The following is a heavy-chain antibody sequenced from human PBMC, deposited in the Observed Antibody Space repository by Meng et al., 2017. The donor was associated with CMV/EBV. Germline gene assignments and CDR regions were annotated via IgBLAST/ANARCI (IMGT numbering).Heavy chain of an antibody. J-gene: IGHJ4*02. CDR3: ARVGRTSCYDY. CDR2: IYYSGST. D-gene: IGHD2-2*01. CDR1: GGAISSGDYY. V-gene: IGHV4-30-4*08. Sequence: GQGPGLVRPSRSLSLTFTVSGGAISSGDYYWSWIRQPPGKGLEWIGYIYYSGSTYYNPSLKSRVTISVDTSKNQFSLKLSSVTAADTAVYYCARVGRTSCYDYWGQGTLVTVSS.